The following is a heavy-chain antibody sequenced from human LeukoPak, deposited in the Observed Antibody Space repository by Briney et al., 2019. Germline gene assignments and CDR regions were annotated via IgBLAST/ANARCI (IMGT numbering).Heavy chain of an antibody. V-gene: IGHV4-59*08. Sequence: SETLSLTCTVSGGSISSYYWSWIRQPPGKGLEWIGYIYYSGSTNYNPSLKSRVTISVDTSKNQFSLKLSSVTAADTAVYYCARLYYDSSGYYTRSWNFDYWGQGTLVTVSS. D-gene: IGHD3-22*01. J-gene: IGHJ4*02. CDR3: ARLYYDSSGYYTRSWNFDY. CDR2: IYYSGST. CDR1: GGSISSYY.